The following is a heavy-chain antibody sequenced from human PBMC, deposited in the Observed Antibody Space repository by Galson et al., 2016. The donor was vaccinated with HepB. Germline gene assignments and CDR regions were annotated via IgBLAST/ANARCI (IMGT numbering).Heavy chain of an antibody. CDR1: GGTFSSYA. V-gene: IGHV1-69*13. Sequence: SVKVSCKDSGGTFSSYAISWVRQAPGQGLEWMGGIIPMFGTATYAQKFQGRVTITADESTSTAYMELSSLRSEDTAMYYCAGSTSFPRGWFDPWGQGTLVTVSS. J-gene: IGHJ5*02. D-gene: IGHD2/OR15-2a*01. CDR3: AGSTSFPRGWFDP. CDR2: IIPMFGTA.